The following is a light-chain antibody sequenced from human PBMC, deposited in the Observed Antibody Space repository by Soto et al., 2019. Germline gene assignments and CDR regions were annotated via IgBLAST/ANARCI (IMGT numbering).Light chain of an antibody. V-gene: IGKV1-13*02. CDR1: QGISSA. J-gene: IGKJ5*01. CDR2: DAS. CDR3: QRFNSYPIT. Sequence: ALQLTQSPSSLSASVGDRVTITCRASQGISSALAWYQQKPGKAPKLLIYDASSLESGVPSRFSGSGSGTDFTLIISSLQPADFATYYCQRFNSYPITFGQGTRLEIK.